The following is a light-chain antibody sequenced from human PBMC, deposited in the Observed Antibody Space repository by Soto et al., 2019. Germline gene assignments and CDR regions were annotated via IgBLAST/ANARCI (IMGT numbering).Light chain of an antibody. CDR2: GAS. CDR1: QSIDTY. Sequence: DIEMTQSPSSLSASVGDRVTIACRASQSIDTYLNWYHQKPGEAPKLLIYGASRLQSGAPSRFSGSGSGTDFPLTIASLQPGDLGTYPRQQSLSAPCTFGPGTKVDFK. V-gene: IGKV1-39*01. J-gene: IGKJ3*01. CDR3: QQSLSAPCT.